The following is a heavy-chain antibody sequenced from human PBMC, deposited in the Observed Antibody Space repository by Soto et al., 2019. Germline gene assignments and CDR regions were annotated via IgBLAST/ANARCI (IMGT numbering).Heavy chain of an antibody. J-gene: IGHJ6*02. V-gene: IGHV1-18*01. D-gene: IGHD3-16*02. CDR3: ARDYDYVWGSYRHYGMDV. CDR1: GXXXXXXX. CDR2: ISAYNANT. Sequence: EVKKPGASVKVSCKASGXXXXXXXINWVRQAXXXXXXXXXXISAYNANTNYAQKLQGRVTMTTDTSTSTAYMELRSLRSDDTAVYYCARDYDYVWGSYRHYGMDVWGQGTTVTVSS.